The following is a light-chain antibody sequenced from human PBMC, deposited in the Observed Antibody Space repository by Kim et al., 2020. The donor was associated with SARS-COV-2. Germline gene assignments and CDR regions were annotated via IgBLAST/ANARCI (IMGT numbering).Light chain of an antibody. CDR1: RLRSYY. V-gene: IGLV3-19*01. CDR3: NSRDSSGNHWV. Sequence: AWGQTVNITCQGDRLRSYYASWYQQKPGQAPVLVIYGKNNRPSGIPDRFSGSYSGNTASLTITGAQAVDEADYYCNSRDSSGNHWVFGGGTQLTVL. CDR2: GKN. J-gene: IGLJ3*02.